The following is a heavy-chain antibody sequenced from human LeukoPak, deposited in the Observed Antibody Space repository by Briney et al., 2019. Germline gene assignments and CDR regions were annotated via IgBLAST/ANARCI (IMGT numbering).Heavy chain of an antibody. Sequence: ASVKVSCKASGYTFTSYGISWVRQAPGQGLEWMGWISAYNGNTNYAQKLQGRVTMTTDTSTSTAYMELRSLRSDDTAVYYCARASASDYDILTGYYPLGYWGQGTLVTVSS. CDR2: ISAYNGNT. CDR3: ARASASDYDILTGYYPLGY. D-gene: IGHD3-9*01. CDR1: GYTFTSYG. V-gene: IGHV1-18*01. J-gene: IGHJ4*02.